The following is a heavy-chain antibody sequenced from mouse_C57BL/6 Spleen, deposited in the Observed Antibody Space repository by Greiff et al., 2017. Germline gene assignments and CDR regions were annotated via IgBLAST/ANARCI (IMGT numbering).Heavy chain of an antibody. CDR2: IIPYNGGT. V-gene: IGHV1-19*01. D-gene: IGHD2-4*01. Sequence: EVQLQESGPVLVKPGASVTMSCKASGYTFTDYYMNWVKQSLGKSLEWIGVIIPYNGGTSYNQKFKGKATFTVDKSSSTAYMELNSLTSEDSAVYYCAGMDDYEDAMDDWGKGTSVTVSS. CDR1: GYTFTDYY. CDR3: AGMDDYEDAMDD. J-gene: IGHJ4*01.